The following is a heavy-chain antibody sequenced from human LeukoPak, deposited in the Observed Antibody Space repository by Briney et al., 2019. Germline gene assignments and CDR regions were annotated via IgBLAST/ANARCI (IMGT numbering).Heavy chain of an antibody. V-gene: IGHV3-53*01. CDR2: IYSGGST. D-gene: IGHD5-24*01. Sequence: PGGSLRLSCAASGFNVTINYMNWVRQAPGKGLEWVSVIYSGGSTYYADSVKGRFTISRDNSKNSLYLQMNSLRAEDTAVYYCARDLAAYNSGVDSWGQGTLVTVSS. CDR3: ARDLAAYNSGVDS. J-gene: IGHJ4*02. CDR1: GFNVTINY.